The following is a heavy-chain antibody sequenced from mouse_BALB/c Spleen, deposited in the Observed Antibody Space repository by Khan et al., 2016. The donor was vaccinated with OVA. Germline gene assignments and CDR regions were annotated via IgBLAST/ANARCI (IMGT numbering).Heavy chain of an antibody. D-gene: IGHD1-1*01. J-gene: IGHJ2*01. V-gene: IGHV3-2*02. CDR2: ISYSGNT. Sequence: QLEESGPGLVKPSQSLSLTCTVTGYSITSDYAWNWIRQFPGNKLEWMGFISYSGNTNYNPSLKSRISITRDPSKNQFFLQLNSVTTEDTATYYCARVYGGDFDYWGQGTTLTVSS. CDR3: ARVYGGDFDY. CDR1: GYSITSDYA.